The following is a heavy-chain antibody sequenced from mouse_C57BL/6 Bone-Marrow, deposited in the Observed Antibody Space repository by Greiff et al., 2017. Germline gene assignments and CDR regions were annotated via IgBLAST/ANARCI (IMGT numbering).Heavy chain of an antibody. V-gene: IGHV1-81*01. J-gene: IGHJ2*01. CDR2: IYPRSGNT. D-gene: IGHD3-2*02. CDR3: GSTAQATYDY. CDR1: GYTFTSYG. Sequence: VQLQESGAELARPGASVKLSCKASGYTFTSYGISWVKQRTGQGLEWIGEIYPRSGNTYYNEKFTGKDTLTADQSSSTAYLEIRSLTSEDSAVYFCGSTAQATYDYWGQGTTLTVSS.